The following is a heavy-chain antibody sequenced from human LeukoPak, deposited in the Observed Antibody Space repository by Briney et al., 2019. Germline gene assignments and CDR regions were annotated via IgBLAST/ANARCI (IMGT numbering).Heavy chain of an antibody. V-gene: IGHV3-30*18. Sequence: GGSLRLSCAASGFTFSSYGMHWVRQAPGKGLEWVAVISYDGSNKYYADSVKGRFTISRDNSKNTLYLQMNSLRAEDTAVYYCAKGPRRLISYGPGKLDYWGQGTLVTVSS. J-gene: IGHJ4*02. CDR3: AKGPRRLISYGPGKLDY. CDR1: GFTFSSYG. CDR2: ISYDGSNK. D-gene: IGHD5-18*01.